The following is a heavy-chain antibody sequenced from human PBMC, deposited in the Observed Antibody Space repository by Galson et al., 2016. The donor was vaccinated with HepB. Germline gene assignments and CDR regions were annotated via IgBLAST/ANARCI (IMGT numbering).Heavy chain of an antibody. CDR2: IYYAGRT. Sequence: SETLSLTCTVSGGSISGSSYYWGWVRQPPGKGLECIGIIYYAGRTYYNPSLKSRVTISVDTSKNQFSLNLKSVTFADTAVYYCARRGTGKNWFDPWGQGTLVTVSS. V-gene: IGHV4-39*01. CDR1: GGSISGSSYY. J-gene: IGHJ5*02. CDR3: ARRGTGKNWFDP. D-gene: IGHD1-1*01.